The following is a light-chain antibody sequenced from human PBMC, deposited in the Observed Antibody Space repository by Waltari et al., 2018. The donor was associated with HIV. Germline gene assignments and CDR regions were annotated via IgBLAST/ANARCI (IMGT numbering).Light chain of an antibody. V-gene: IGLV3-21*04. CDR2: YDN. CDR1: DIGSKS. CDR3: QVWDSETDHWV. Sequence: YVLTQPPSVSEAPGKTARITCGGSDIGSKSVHWYQQKPGQAPVPFIYYDNDRPSGVPGRFSGSNAGNTATLTISSVEAGDEADYFCQVWDSETDHWVFGGGTKLTVL. J-gene: IGLJ3*02.